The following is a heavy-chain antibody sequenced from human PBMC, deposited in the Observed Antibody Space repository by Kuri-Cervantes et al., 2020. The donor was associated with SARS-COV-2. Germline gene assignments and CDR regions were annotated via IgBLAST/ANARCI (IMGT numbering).Heavy chain of an antibody. J-gene: IGHJ4*02. CDR3: AKLFGVVVAGTLDY. Sequence: GGSLRLSCAASAFPFSTYSMHWVRQAPGKGLEWVSGLGGSGDVTYYADSVKGRFTISRDNSKNTLYLQMNNLRAEDTAIYYCAKLFGVVVAGTLDYWGQGALVTVSS. D-gene: IGHD2-15*01. CDR1: AFPFSTYS. V-gene: IGHV3-23*01. CDR2: LGGSGDVT.